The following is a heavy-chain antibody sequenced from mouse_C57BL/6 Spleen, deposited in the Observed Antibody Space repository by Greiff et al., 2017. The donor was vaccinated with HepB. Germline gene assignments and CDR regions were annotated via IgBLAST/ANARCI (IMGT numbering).Heavy chain of an antibody. J-gene: IGHJ4*01. CDR1: GFTFTDYY. V-gene: IGHV7-3*01. CDR3: ARDTTVVEGYYAMDY. Sequence: EVHLVESGGGLVQPGGSLSLSCAASGFTFTDYYMSWVRQPPGKALEWLGFIRNRANGDTTEYSASVKGRFTISRANSQSILYRQMNALSAEDSATDYCARDTTVVEGYYAMDYWGQGTSVTVSS. CDR2: IRNRANGDTT. D-gene: IGHD1-1*01.